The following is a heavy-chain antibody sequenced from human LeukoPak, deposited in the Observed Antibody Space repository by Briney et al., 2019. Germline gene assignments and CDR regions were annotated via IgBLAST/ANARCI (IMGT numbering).Heavy chain of an antibody. CDR2: ISASGTGT. J-gene: IGHJ4*02. CDR1: GFTFSSYA. CDR3: AKTRLVVTATDS. V-gene: IGHV3-23*01. D-gene: IGHD2-21*02. Sequence: GGSLRLSCAASGFTFSSYAISWVRQAPGKGLEWVSVISASGTGTYYADSVKGRFTISRGNSKNTLYLQMNSLRAEDTAVYYCAKTRLVVTATDSWGQGTLVTVSS.